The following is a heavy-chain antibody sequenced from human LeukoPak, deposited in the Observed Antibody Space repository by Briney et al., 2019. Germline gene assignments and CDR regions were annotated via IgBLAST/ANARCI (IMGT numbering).Heavy chain of an antibody. J-gene: IGHJ4*02. CDR3: AKAFDYYDSSAYSY. Sequence: GGSLRLSCAASGFTFSSYGMHWVRQAPGKGLEWVAVISYDGSNKYYADSVKGRFTISRDNSKNTLFLQMNSLRVEDTAVYYCAKAFDYYDSSAYSYWGQGTLVTVSS. CDR1: GFTFSSYG. D-gene: IGHD3-22*01. V-gene: IGHV3-30*18. CDR2: ISYDGSNK.